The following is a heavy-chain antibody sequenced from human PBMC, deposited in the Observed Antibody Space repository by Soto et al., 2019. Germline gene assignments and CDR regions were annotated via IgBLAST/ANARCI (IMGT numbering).Heavy chain of an antibody. CDR3: AREGGYGNLRYC. V-gene: IGHV4-30-4*01. CDR2: IYHSGRT. J-gene: IGHJ4*02. D-gene: IGHD5-12*01. Sequence: SETLSLTCSVSGGSISSGDYYWTWIRQPPGKGLEWIGYIYHSGRTSYNPSLKSRVTMSVDTSKNQFSLRLSSVTAADTALYYCAREGGYGNLRYCWGQGTLVTVSS. CDR1: GGSISSGDYY.